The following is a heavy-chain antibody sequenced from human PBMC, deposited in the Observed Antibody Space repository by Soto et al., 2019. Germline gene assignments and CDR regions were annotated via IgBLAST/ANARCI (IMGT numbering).Heavy chain of an antibody. V-gene: IGHV2-26*01. D-gene: IGHD3-22*01. CDR2: ILSSDEK. J-gene: IGHJ6*03. CDR3: ARMLAVNYYYYYVDV. CDR1: GFSLRNARMG. Sequence: QVTLKESGPVLVKPTETLTLTCTVSGFSLRNARMGVSWFRQPPGKALEWLAHILSSDEKSYNTSLKGRLTLSQDTSKSQVVLTMTNMDPVDTATYFCARMLAVNYYYYYVDVWGEGTTVTVSS.